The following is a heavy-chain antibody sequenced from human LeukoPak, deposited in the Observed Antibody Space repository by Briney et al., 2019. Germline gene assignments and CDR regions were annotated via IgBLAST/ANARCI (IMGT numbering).Heavy chain of an antibody. D-gene: IGHD3-22*01. Sequence: PSETLSLTCAVYGGSFSGYYWSWIRQPPGKGLEWIGEINHGGSTNYNPSLKSRVTISVDTSKNQFSLKLSSVTAADTAVYYCARGRPYYYDSSGYYIGFFSSYFDYWGQGTLVTVSS. CDR3: ARGRPYYYDSSGYYIGFFSSYFDY. CDR1: GGSFSGYY. J-gene: IGHJ4*02. CDR2: INHGGST. V-gene: IGHV4-34*01.